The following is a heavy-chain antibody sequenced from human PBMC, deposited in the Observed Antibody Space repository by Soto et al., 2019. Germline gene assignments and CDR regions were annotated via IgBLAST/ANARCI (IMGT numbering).Heavy chain of an antibody. Sequence: QVQLVESGGGGVEPGRSLRLSCAASGFTFSSYGMHWVRQAPGKGVEWVGVISYDGSNKYYADSVQGRFTISRDNSKNSLYLQMNSLRAEDTAVYYCAKDLLGPGRAYGMDVWGQGTTVTVSS. J-gene: IGHJ6*02. V-gene: IGHV3-30*18. CDR2: ISYDGSNK. CDR3: AKDLLGPGRAYGMDV. CDR1: GFTFSSYG. D-gene: IGHD7-27*01.